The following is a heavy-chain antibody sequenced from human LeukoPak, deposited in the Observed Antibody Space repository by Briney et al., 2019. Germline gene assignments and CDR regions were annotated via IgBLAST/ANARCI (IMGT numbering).Heavy chain of an antibody. CDR1: GYTFTSYA. CDR3: AKATTTIAAVPHNP. V-gene: IGHV1-3*01. D-gene: IGHD6-13*01. Sequence: GASVKVSCKASGYTFTSYAMHWVRQAPGQRLEWMGWINAGNGNTKYSQKFQGRVTMTRNTSIDTAFMELKSLSFEDTAVYYCAKATTTIAAVPHNPWGQGTLVTVSS. J-gene: IGHJ5*02. CDR2: INAGNGNT.